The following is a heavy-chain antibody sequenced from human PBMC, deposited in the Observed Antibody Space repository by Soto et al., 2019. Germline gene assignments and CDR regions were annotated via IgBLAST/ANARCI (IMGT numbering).Heavy chain of an antibody. Sequence: QVQLVESGGGVVQPGRSLRLSCAASGFTFSSYGMHWVRQAPGKGLEWVAVIWSDGSNKYYADSVKGRFTISRDNSKNTLYLQMNSLRADDTALYYCASRSPALDYWGQGTLVTVSS. CDR2: IWSDGSNK. CDR1: GFTFSSYG. D-gene: IGHD2-2*01. CDR3: ASRSPALDY. J-gene: IGHJ4*02. V-gene: IGHV3-33*01.